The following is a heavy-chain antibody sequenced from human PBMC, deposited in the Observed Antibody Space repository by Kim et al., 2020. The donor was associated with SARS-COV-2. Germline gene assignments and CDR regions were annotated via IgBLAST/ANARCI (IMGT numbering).Heavy chain of an antibody. CDR3: AREPTYYYDSSGYYNYYYGMDV. CDR2: IWYDGSNK. Sequence: GGSLRLSCAASGFTFSSYGMHWVRQAPGKGLEWVAVIWYDGSNKYYADSVKGRFTISRDNSKNTLYLQMNSLRAEDTAVYYCAREPTYYYDSSGYYNYYYGMDVWGQGTTVTVSS. CDR1: GFTFSSYG. J-gene: IGHJ6*02. V-gene: IGHV3-33*01. D-gene: IGHD3-22*01.